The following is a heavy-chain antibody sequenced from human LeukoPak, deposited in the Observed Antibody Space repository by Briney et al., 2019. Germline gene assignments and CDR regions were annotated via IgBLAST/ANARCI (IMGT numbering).Heavy chain of an antibody. V-gene: IGHV4-59*01. Sequence: PSETLSLTCTVSGGSINSYYWIWMRQPPGKGLQWIGYTSNSGSTAYNPSLRSRVTISVNTSKNQLCLKLNSVTTTDTAVYYCARGTETSAWLLQHWGQGTMVTVSS. CDR2: TSNSGST. D-gene: IGHD2-2*01. J-gene: IGHJ1*01. CDR3: ARGTETSAWLLQH. CDR1: GGSINSYY.